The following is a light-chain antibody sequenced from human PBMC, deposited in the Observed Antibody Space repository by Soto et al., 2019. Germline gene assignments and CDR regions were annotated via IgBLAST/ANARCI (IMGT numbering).Light chain of an antibody. CDR1: SSDVGSYNL. CDR2: EGS. CDR3: SSYAGSSNV. J-gene: IGLJ1*01. Sequence: QSVLTQPASVSGSPGQSITISCTGTSSDVGSYNLVSWYQQHPGKAPKLMIYEGSKRPSGVSSRFSGSKSGNTASLTISGLQAEDEADYYCSSYAGSSNVFGTGTKLTVL. V-gene: IGLV2-14*02.